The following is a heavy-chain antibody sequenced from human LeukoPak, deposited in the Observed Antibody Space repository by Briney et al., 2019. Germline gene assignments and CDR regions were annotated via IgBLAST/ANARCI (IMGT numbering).Heavy chain of an antibody. CDR1: GYTFTNYY. V-gene: IGHV1-69*02. Sequence: ASVKVSCKASGYTFTNYYISWVRQAPGQGLEWMGRIIPILGIANYAQKFQGRVTITADKSTSTAYMELSSLRSEDTAVYYCARCTFRDFNPILDWGQGTLVTVSS. CDR3: ARCTFRDFNPILD. D-gene: IGHD2/OR15-2a*01. J-gene: IGHJ4*02. CDR2: IIPILGIA.